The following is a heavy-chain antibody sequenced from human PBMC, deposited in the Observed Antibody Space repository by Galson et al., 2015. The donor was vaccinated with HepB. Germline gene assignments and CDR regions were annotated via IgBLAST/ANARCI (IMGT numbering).Heavy chain of an antibody. D-gene: IGHD3-3*01. CDR2: IWYDGSME. CDR1: GFTFSRYG. V-gene: IGHV3-33*08. J-gene: IGHJ6*03. Sequence: SLRLSCAASGFTFSRYGMHWVRQAPGKGLEWVAVIWYDGSMEYYRDSVGGRFTVSRDNSRNTLYLQMSSLRAEDTAVYYCARVERIEAGDFWSGYSYYYYMDVWGKGTSVTVSS. CDR3: ARVERIEAGDFWSGYSYYYYMDV.